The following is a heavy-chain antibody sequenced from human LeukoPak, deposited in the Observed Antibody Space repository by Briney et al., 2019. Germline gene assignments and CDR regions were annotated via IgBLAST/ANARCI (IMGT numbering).Heavy chain of an antibody. D-gene: IGHD3-10*01. CDR1: AGSINSSDYY. V-gene: IGHV4-39*01. J-gene: IGHJ4*02. CDR2: IFYSGTT. CDR3: ARLRITMVRGVRGRGEFDY. Sequence: PSETLSLTCPVSAGSINSSDYYWGWIRQPPGKGLEWIGSIFYSGTTYYTPSLKSRVTISVDTSKNQFSLKLSSVTAADTAVYYCARLRITMVRGVRGRGEFDYWGQGTLVTVSS.